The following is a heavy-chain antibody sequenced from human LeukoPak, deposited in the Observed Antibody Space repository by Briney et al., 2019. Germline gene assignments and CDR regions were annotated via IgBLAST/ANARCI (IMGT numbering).Heavy chain of an antibody. D-gene: IGHD4-17*01. Sequence: GGSLRLSCAASGFTFSSYSMNWVRQAPGKGLEWVSSISSSSSYIYYADSVKGRFTSSRDNSKNTLYLQMNSLRVEDTAVYYCAKLNDYGHYESDYWGQGTLVTVSS. J-gene: IGHJ4*02. V-gene: IGHV3-21*04. CDR2: ISSSSSYI. CDR3: AKLNDYGHYESDY. CDR1: GFTFSSYS.